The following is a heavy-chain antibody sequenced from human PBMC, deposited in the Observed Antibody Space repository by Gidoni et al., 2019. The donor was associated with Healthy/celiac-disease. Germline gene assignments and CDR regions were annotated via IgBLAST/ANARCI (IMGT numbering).Heavy chain of an antibody. V-gene: IGHV3-9*01. CDR1: GVTLQDYA. Sequence: EVQLVESGGGLVQPGRSLRLSCATSGVTLQDYAMHCVRQAPGKGLGCVSCSSWNSVCMCFADSVKVPFPISRNTAQNSLYLQMNMLMAEDTAFNYCGKDFVDTAIGPFDFWGQGTLVTVSS. CDR2: SSWNSVCM. J-gene: IGHJ4*02. CDR3: GKDFVDTAIGPFDF. D-gene: IGHD5-18*01.